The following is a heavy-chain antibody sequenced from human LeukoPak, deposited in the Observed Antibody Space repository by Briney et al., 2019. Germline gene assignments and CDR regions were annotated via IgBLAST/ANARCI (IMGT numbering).Heavy chain of an antibody. Sequence: SETLSLTCSVSGGSISSYYWSWIRQPPGKGLEWIGEINHSGSTNYNPSLKSRVTISVDTSKSQFSLKLSSVTAADTAVYYCARGYSSGWYYYYYMDVWGKGTTVTVSS. CDR1: GGSISSYY. V-gene: IGHV4-34*01. CDR2: INHSGST. CDR3: ARGYSSGWYYYYYMDV. J-gene: IGHJ6*03. D-gene: IGHD6-19*01.